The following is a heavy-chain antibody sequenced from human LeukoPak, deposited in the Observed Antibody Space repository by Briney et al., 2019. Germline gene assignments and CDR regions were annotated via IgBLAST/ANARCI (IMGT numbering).Heavy chain of an antibody. J-gene: IGHJ3*01. Sequence: GGSLRLSCAASGFTVSSNYMSWVRQAPGKGLEWVSVIYSGGSTYYADSVKGRFTISRDNSKNTLYLQMNSLRAEDTAVYYCAAPYRTAVSWYESWGQGTMVTVSS. D-gene: IGHD6-13*01. CDR3: AAPYRTAVSWYES. V-gene: IGHV3-66*01. CDR1: GFTVSSNY. CDR2: IYSGGST.